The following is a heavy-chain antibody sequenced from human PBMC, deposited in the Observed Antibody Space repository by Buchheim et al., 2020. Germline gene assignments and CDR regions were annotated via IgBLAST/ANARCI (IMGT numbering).Heavy chain of an antibody. J-gene: IGHJ6*02. Sequence: QVQLVESGGGLVKPGGSLRLSCAASGFTFSDYYMSWIRQAPGKGLEWISYISSSSNSIYYADSVKGRVTISRDNAKNSLYLQMDSRRAEDTAIYYCARDVTAVLTFYYYGMDVWGQGT. D-gene: IGHD4/OR15-4a*01. V-gene: IGHV3-11*01. CDR1: GFTFSDYY. CDR2: ISSSSNSI. CDR3: ARDVTAVLTFYYYGMDV.